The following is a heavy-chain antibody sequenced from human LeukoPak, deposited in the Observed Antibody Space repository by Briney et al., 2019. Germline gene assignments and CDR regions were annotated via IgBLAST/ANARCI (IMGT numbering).Heavy chain of an antibody. Sequence: SETLSLTCTVSGGSISSYYWSWIRQPPGKGLEWIGYIYYSGSTNYNPSLKSRVTISVDTSKNQFSLKLSSVTAADTAVYYCARDTFYYGFDYWGQGTLVTVSS. CDR2: IYYSGST. V-gene: IGHV4-59*08. CDR1: GGSISSYY. D-gene: IGHD3-10*01. J-gene: IGHJ4*02. CDR3: ARDTFYYGFDY.